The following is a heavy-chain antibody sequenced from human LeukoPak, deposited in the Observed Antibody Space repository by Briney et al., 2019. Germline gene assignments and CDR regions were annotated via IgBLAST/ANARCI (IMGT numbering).Heavy chain of an antibody. J-gene: IGHJ1*01. CDR2: ISAYNGNT. D-gene: IGHD6-25*01. Sequence: GASVKVSCKASGYTFTSYGISWVRQAPGQGLEWMGWISAYNGNTNYAQKLQGRVTMTTDTSTSTAYMELRSLRADDTAAYYCARVSAVKQRNFQHWGQGTLVTVSS. CDR1: GYTFTSYG. CDR3: ARVSAVKQRNFQH. V-gene: IGHV1-18*01.